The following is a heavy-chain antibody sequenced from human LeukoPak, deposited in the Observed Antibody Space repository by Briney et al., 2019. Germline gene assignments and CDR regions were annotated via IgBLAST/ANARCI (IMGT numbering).Heavy chain of an antibody. CDR3: ARPLFGAISPGY. V-gene: IGHV3-7*01. CDR2: IKEDGSET. Sequence: PGESLRLSCAASGFTFSSHWMTWVRQAPGRGLEWVANIKEDGSETFYGDSVKGRFTISRDNAENSLNLQMNNLRPEDTAMYYCARPLFGAISPGYWGQGILVTVSS. D-gene: IGHD3-10*01. J-gene: IGHJ4*02. CDR1: GFTFSSHW.